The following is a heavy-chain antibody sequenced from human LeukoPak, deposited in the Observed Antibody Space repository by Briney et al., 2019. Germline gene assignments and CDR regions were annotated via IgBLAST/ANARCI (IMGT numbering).Heavy chain of an antibody. V-gene: IGHV3-30*02. CDR3: AKDSEPSYSCADY. CDR1: GFTFSSYG. D-gene: IGHD5-18*01. Sequence: GGSLRLSCAASGFTFSSYGFHWVRQAPGKGLEWVTSIPYVGANKNYVDSVKGRFTFSRDNSKNTLYLLMNSLRVEDTAVYYCAKDSEPSYSCADYWGQGTLVTVSS. J-gene: IGHJ4*02. CDR2: IPYVGANK.